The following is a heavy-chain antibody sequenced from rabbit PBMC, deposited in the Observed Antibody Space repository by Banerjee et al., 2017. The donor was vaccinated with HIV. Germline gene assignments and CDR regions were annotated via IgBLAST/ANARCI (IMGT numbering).Heavy chain of an antibody. Sequence: ESGGDLVKPGASLTLTCTASGFTISSSYWMSWVRQAPGKGLEWIGYISTGDGSTYYASWVNGRFTISSDNAQNTLYLQLNSLTAADTATHFCARGDAGSSWGLDLWGPGTLVTVS. D-gene: IGHD4-2*01. CDR3: ARGDAGSSWGLDL. CDR2: ISTGDGST. J-gene: IGHJ3*01. CDR1: GFTISSSYW. V-gene: IGHV1S40*01.